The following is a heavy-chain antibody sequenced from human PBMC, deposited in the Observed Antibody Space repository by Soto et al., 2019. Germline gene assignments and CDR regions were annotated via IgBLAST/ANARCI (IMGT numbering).Heavy chain of an antibody. D-gene: IGHD4-4*01. CDR1: GFTFSDYA. CDR3: ARDSATTANHYGMDV. V-gene: IGHV3-30-3*01. J-gene: IGHJ6*02. CDR2: ISYDGSNK. Sequence: GGSLRLSCPASGFTFSDYAMNWVRQAPGKGLEWVAVISYDGSNKFYADSVKGRFTISRDNSKNTLYLQMNSLRAEDTAVYYCARDSATTANHYGMDVWGQGTTVTVSS.